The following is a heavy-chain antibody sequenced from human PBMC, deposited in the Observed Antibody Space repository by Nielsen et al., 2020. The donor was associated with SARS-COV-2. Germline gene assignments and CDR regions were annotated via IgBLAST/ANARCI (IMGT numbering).Heavy chain of an antibody. CDR2: INPNSGGT. J-gene: IGHJ6*02. D-gene: IGHD3-10*01. CDR1: GYTFTGYY. Sequence: ASVKVSCKASGYTFTGYYMHWVRQAPGQGLEWMGRINPNSGGTNYAQKFQGRVTMTRDTFISTAYMELRSLRSDDTAVYYCARDTSPLPLWFGELSYYYYGMDVWGQGTTVTVSS. V-gene: IGHV1-2*06. CDR3: ARDTSPLPLWFGELSYYYYGMDV.